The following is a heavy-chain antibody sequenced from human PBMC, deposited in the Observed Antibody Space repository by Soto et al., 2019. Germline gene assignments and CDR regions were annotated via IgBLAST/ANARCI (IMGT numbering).Heavy chain of an antibody. CDR1: GFTFSSYA. Sequence: EVQLLESGGGLVQPGGSLRLSCAASGFTFSSYAMSWVRQAPGKGLEWVSAINTSGGSTYYADSVKGRFTISRDNSKNTLYLQMNSLRAEDTAVYYCAKPSRGIAVAGHFDYWGQGTLVTVSS. V-gene: IGHV3-23*01. CDR3: AKPSRGIAVAGHFDY. J-gene: IGHJ4*02. CDR2: INTSGGST. D-gene: IGHD6-19*01.